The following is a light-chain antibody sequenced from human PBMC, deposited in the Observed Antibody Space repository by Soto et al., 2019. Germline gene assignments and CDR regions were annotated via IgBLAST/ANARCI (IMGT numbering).Light chain of an antibody. J-gene: IGKJ4*01. CDR1: QGIVSY. CDR3: QQLNSYPLT. CDR2: AAS. Sequence: DIQLTQSPSFLSASVGDRVTITCRASQGIVSYLAWYQQKPGKAPKVLIYAASTLKSGVPSRFSGSGSGTEFTLTISSRQPEDFATYYCQQLNSYPLTFGGGTKVEIK. V-gene: IGKV1-9*01.